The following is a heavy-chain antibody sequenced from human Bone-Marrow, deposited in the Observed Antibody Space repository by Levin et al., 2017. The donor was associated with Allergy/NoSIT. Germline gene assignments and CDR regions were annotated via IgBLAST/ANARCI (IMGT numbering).Heavy chain of an antibody. CDR2: VYWDDEK. D-gene: IGHD1-1*01. Sequence: SGPTLVKLRQTLTLTCTFSAFSRSNSGVAVGWIRQPPGKALEWLSLVYWDDEKLYNPALKTRLTITKDTSKNQVVLTMTNMDPVDTATYYCAHKPSGTTVFDRWGQGTLVIVSS. V-gene: IGHV2-5*02. CDR3: AHKPSGTTVFDR. J-gene: IGHJ4*02. CDR1: AFSRSNSGVA.